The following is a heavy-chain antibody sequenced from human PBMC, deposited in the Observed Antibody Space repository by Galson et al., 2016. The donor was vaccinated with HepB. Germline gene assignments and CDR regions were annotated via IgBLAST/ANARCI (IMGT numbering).Heavy chain of an antibody. Sequence: SLRLSCAASGFVFSNFGFHWVRQAPGKGLEWVAVMSSDADNKYYAESVKGRFTISRDNSKNTLYLQMNSLRAEDTAVYYCARDLFLGGPVRDPWGQGTLVIVSS. D-gene: IGHD3-16*01. CDR3: ARDLFLGGPVRDP. CDR1: GFVFSNFG. J-gene: IGHJ5*02. V-gene: IGHV3-33*01. CDR2: MSSDADNK.